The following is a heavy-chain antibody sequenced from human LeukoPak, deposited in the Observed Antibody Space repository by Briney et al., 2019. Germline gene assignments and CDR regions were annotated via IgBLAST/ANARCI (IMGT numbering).Heavy chain of an antibody. J-gene: IGHJ4*01. CDR2: IYSSGSA. Sequence: SETLSLTCTVSGGPIRTYQWSWIRQPPGKGLEWIGSIYSSGSASYNPSLKSRVSIVLDTSKNQFSLKVTSVTAADTAVYYCARDRSSYAKGHYDYWGQGTLVTVSS. D-gene: IGHD6-6*01. CDR3: ARDRSSYAKGHYDY. CDR1: GGPIRTYQ. V-gene: IGHV4-59*12.